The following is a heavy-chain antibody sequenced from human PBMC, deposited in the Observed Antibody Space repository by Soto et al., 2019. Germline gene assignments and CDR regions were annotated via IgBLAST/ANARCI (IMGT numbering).Heavy chain of an antibody. CDR2: ISAGGGDT. J-gene: IGHJ3*02. CDR1: GFTFSSYA. D-gene: IGHD2-2*01. Sequence: GSLRLSCAASGFTFSSYAMSWVRQAPGKGLEWVSGISAGGGDTYYADSVKGRFTISRDNSEKTLYLQMNSLRAEDTAVYYCAKQGVAVVTSGHHHAFGIWGQGTMVTVSS. CDR3: AKQGVAVVTSGHHHAFGI. V-gene: IGHV3-23*01.